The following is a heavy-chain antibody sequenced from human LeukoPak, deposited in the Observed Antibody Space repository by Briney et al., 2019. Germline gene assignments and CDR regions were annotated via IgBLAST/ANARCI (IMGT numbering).Heavy chain of an antibody. D-gene: IGHD3-10*01. CDR2: IWYDGSNK. Sequence: GRSLRLSCAASGFTFSSYGMHWVRQAPGKGLEWVAVIWYDGSNKYYADSVKGRFTISRDNSKNTLYLQMNSLRAEDTAVYYCARKGPGDYYGSGIPDYGMDVWGQGTTVTVSS. V-gene: IGHV3-33*08. J-gene: IGHJ6*02. CDR1: GFTFSSYG. CDR3: ARKGPGDYYGSGIPDYGMDV.